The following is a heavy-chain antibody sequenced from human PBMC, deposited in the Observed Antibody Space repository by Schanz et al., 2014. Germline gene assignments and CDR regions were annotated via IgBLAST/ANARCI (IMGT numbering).Heavy chain of an antibody. CDR2: INPIDGST. D-gene: IGHD2-2*01. Sequence: QLVQSGAEVKKPGASVKVSCKASGFTLTSHFMHWLRQAPGQGLEWMGLINPIDGSTTYVWGFHGRLTMTREKATTKVDMDLSTLRAEDTDVYYCARGSCTASGCYDAFDLWGQGTLVTVSS. CDR1: GFTLTSHF. V-gene: IGHV1-46*01. CDR3: ARGSCTASGCYDAFDL. J-gene: IGHJ3*01.